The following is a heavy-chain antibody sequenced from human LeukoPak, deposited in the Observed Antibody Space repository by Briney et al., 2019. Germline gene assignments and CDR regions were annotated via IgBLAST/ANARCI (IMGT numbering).Heavy chain of an antibody. CDR3: AKDHYPHNYYYGMDV. Sequence: GGSLRLSCAASGFTYSSYGMHWVRQAPGKGLEWVAVISYDGSNKYYADSVKGRFTISRDNSKNTLYLQMNSLRAEDTAVYYCAKDHYPHNYYYGMDVWGQGTTVTVSS. D-gene: IGHD3-10*01. CDR1: GFTYSSYG. J-gene: IGHJ6*02. V-gene: IGHV3-30*18. CDR2: ISYDGSNK.